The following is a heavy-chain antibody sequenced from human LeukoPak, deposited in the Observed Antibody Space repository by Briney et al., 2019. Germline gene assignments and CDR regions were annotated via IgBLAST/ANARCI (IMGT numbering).Heavy chain of an antibody. CDR1: GGSISSSSYY. CDR3: AREYYYGSGSYFDY. CDR2: IYYSGST. Sequence: SETLSLTCTVSGGSISSSSYYWGWIRQPPGRGLEWVGSIYYSGSTYYNPSLKSRVTISVGTSKNQFSLKLSSVTAADTAVYYCAREYYYGSGSYFDYWGQGTLVTVSS. J-gene: IGHJ4*02. D-gene: IGHD3-10*01. V-gene: IGHV4-39*07.